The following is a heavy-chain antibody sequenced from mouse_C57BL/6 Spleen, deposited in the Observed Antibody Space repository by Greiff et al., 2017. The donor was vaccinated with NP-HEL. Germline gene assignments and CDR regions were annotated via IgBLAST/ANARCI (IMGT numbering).Heavy chain of an antibody. V-gene: IGHV1-69*01. CDR1: GYTFTSYW. D-gene: IGHD2-5*01. Sequence: VQLQQPGAELVMPGASVKLSCKASGYTFTSYWMHWVKQRPGQGLEWIGEIDPSDSYTTYNQKFKGKSTLTVDKSSSTAYMQLSSLTSEDSAVYYCARFYSNPYYFDYWGQGTTLTVSS. J-gene: IGHJ2*01. CDR2: IDPSDSYT. CDR3: ARFYSNPYYFDY.